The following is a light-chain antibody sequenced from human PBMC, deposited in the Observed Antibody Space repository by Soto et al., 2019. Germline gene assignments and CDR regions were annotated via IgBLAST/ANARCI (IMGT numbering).Light chain of an antibody. CDR3: QQNGNLQAT. CDR1: QSISTY. Sequence: EIVLTQSPAILSLSPWERATLSCRASQSISTYINWFQQKPGQPPRLLIYAASTRVTGIPDRISGSGSGTDFSLTISSLEPEDSAVYYCQQNGNLQATFGQGTKVDIK. CDR2: AAS. V-gene: IGKV3-11*01. J-gene: IGKJ1*01.